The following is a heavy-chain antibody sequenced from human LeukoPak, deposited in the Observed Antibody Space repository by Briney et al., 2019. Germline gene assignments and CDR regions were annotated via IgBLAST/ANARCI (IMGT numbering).Heavy chain of an antibody. Sequence: PGGSLRLSCAASGFTVSSNYMSWVRQAPGKGLEWVSVIYSGGSTYYADSVKGRFTISRDNSKNTLYLQMNSLRAEDTAVYYCARSDYDFWSNSTNEIDYWGQGTLVTVSS. V-gene: IGHV3-53*01. CDR3: ARSDYDFWSNSTNEIDY. CDR1: GFTVSSNY. CDR2: IYSGGST. J-gene: IGHJ4*02. D-gene: IGHD3-3*01.